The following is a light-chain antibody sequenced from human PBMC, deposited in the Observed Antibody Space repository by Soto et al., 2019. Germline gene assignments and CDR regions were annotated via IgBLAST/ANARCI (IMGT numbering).Light chain of an antibody. CDR2: AAS. Sequence: DIQLIQSPATLSASVGDRITITCRASENIFKFLAWYQQRSGRAPNLLIYAASDLETGVPSRFSGRGSGTEFTLTIGSLQPDDSATCYCQHYNTQSITFGGGTKVDVK. V-gene: IGKV1-5*01. J-gene: IGKJ4*01. CDR3: QHYNTQSIT. CDR1: ENIFKF.